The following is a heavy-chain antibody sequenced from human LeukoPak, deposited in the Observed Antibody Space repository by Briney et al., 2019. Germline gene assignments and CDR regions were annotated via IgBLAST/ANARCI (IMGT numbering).Heavy chain of an antibody. CDR2: ISSDGSNK. V-gene: IGHV3-30*18. Sequence: PGGSLRLSCAASGFTFSSYGMHWVRQAPGKGLEWVAVISSDGSNKYFADSVKGQFTISRDNSKNTLYLQMNSLRAEDTAVYYCAKRAFDIWGQGTMVTVSS. CDR3: AKRAFDI. J-gene: IGHJ3*02. CDR1: GFTFSSYG.